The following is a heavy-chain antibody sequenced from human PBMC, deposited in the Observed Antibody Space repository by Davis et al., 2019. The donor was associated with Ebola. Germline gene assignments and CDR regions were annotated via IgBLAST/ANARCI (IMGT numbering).Heavy chain of an antibody. J-gene: IGHJ4*02. D-gene: IGHD6-13*01. CDR3: AREIKRAEQGSYFDD. Sequence: AASVKVSCKASGYTFTTYAIHWVRQATGEGLEWMGWMNPNSGNMGYAQKFQGRVTMTRNTSINTAYMELSRLRSEDSAVYYCAREIKRAEQGSYFDDWGQGTLVTVSS. CDR1: GYTFTTYA. V-gene: IGHV1-8*02. CDR2: MNPNSGNM.